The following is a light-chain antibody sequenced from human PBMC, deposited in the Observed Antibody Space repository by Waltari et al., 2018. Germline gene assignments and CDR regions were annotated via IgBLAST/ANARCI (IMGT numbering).Light chain of an antibody. CDR2: AAS. V-gene: IGKV1-39*01. CDR1: HSIDSY. J-gene: IGKJ2*02. CDR3: QQTYSTPSCT. Sequence: DIQMTQSPSSLSASVGDRVIITCRAGHSIDSYLNWYQQKPGKAPKLLIYAASSLQSGVPSRFSGSGSGTDFTLTISSLQPEDFATYYCQQTYSTPSCTFGQGTKLEIK.